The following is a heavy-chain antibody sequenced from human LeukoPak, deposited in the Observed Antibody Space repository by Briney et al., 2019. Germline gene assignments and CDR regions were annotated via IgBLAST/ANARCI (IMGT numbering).Heavy chain of an antibody. CDR3: ARGYYDSSGYSGAFDI. CDR2: IGTAGDT. V-gene: IGHV3-13*01. Sequence: GGSLRLSCAASGFTFSSYDMHWVRQATGKGLEWVSAIGTAGDTYYPGSVKGRFTISRENAKNSLYLQMNSLRAGDTAVYYCARGYYDSSGYSGAFDIWGQGTMVTVSS. CDR1: GFTFSSYD. J-gene: IGHJ3*02. D-gene: IGHD3-22*01.